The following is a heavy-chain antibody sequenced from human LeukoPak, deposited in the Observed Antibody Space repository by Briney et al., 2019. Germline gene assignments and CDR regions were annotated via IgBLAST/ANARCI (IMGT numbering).Heavy chain of an antibody. J-gene: IGHJ4*02. D-gene: IGHD4-23*01. CDR2: IYSAGGT. CDR3: ARGYGGNSHPGY. CDR1: GLTVSSNQ. Sequence: PGGSLRLSCAAFGLTVSSNQMSWVRQAPGKGLEWVSLIYSAGGTHYVDSVKGRFTISRDNSKNTLYLQMDNLRAEDTAVYYCARGYGGNSHPGYWGQGTLVTVSS. V-gene: IGHV3-53*01.